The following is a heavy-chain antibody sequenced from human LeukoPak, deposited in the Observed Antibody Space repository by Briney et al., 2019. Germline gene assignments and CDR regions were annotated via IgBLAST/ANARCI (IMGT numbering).Heavy chain of an antibody. CDR2: INHSGIN. CDR1: GGSFSGYS. V-gene: IGHV4-34*01. Sequence: PSETPSLTCAFYGGSFSGYSLTWIRQPPGKGLEWIGEINHSGINHFNPSLKSRVTISADTSKKQVFLNLSAVTAADTAVYYCAKKKVDVAGNQYYYYYGLDVWGQGTTVTVSS. J-gene: IGHJ6*02. CDR3: AKKKVDVAGNQYYYYYGLDV. D-gene: IGHD2/OR15-2a*01.